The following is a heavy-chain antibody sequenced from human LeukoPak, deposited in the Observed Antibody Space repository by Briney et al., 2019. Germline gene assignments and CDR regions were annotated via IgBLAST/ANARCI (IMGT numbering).Heavy chain of an antibody. CDR2: IRYDGSNK. D-gene: IGHD6-13*01. Sequence: GGSLRLSXAASGFTFRSYGMHWVRQAPGKGLEWVAFIRYDGSNKYYADSVKGRFTISRDNSKNTLYLQMNSLRAEDTAVYYCAKAPIAAAGRIYWGQGTLVTVSS. V-gene: IGHV3-30*02. J-gene: IGHJ4*02. CDR3: AKAPIAAAGRIY. CDR1: GFTFRSYG.